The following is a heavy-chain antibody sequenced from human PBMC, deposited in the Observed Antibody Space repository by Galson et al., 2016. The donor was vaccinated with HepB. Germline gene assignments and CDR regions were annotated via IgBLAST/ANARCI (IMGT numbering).Heavy chain of an antibody. CDR3: ARGLRNDFWSGYYYGMDV. CDR1: GGSLSGYC. D-gene: IGHD3-3*01. Sequence: TLSLTCAVYGGSLSGYCWSWIRQPPGKGLEWIGEINHSGSTKYNPSLKSRAIISLDMSKNQFSLNLSPVTAADTAVYYCARGLRNDFWSGYYYGMDVWGQGTTVTVSS. J-gene: IGHJ6*02. CDR2: INHSGST. V-gene: IGHV4-34*01.